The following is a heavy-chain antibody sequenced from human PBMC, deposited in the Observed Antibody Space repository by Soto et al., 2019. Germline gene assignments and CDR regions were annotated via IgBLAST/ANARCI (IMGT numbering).Heavy chain of an antibody. V-gene: IGHV4-61*01. CDR3: AREEKQLSRYGGDFDY. J-gene: IGHJ4*02. D-gene: IGHD3-16*01. Sequence: QVQLQESGPGLVKPSETLSLTCSVSDGSVNTGNYYWSWIRQPPGKGLEWIGHIYYIGTTNYNPSLKSRVTISVDTSKNQFSLKVTSVTAADTAVYFCAREEKQLSRYGGDFDYWGQGNLVTVSS. CDR1: DGSVNTGNYY. CDR2: IYYIGTT.